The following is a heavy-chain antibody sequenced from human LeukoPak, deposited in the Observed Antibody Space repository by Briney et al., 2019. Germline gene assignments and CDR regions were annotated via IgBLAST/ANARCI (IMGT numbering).Heavy chain of an antibody. V-gene: IGHV3-23*01. J-gene: IGHJ4*02. CDR1: GFTFSSYA. D-gene: IGHD3-9*01. CDR2: ISGSGGST. Sequence: GGSLRLSCAASGFTFSSYAMSWVRQAPGKGLEWVSAISGSGGSTYYADSVKGRFTISRDNSKNTLYLQMNSLRAEDTAVYYCAKSPYYDILTGYSFDYWGQGTLVTLSS. CDR3: AKSPYYDILTGYSFDY.